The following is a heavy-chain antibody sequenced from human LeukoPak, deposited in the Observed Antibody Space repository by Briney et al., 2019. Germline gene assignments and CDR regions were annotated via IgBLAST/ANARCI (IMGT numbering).Heavy chain of an antibody. J-gene: IGHJ4*02. D-gene: IGHD5-24*01. CDR2: INSDGNST. V-gene: IGHV3-74*01. Sequence: GGSLRLSCAASGFSFSNYWMHWVRQGPGKGLVWVSRINSDGNSTSYADSVKGRFTISRDNAKNTLFLQMNSLRAQDTAVYFCARGGDWVQFASHIDYWGQGTLVTVSS. CDR3: ARGGDWVQFASHIDY. CDR1: GFSFSNYW.